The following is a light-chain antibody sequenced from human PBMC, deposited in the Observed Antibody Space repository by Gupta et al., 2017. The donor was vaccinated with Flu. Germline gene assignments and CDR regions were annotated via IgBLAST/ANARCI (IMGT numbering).Light chain of an antibody. J-gene: IGLJ3*02. V-gene: IGLV1-44*01. CDR3: ASSDETRNGWV. CDR2: SNN. CDR1: STNVGSNT. Sequence: QSVLRPPPSAALTPRPRVTTFCSGSSTNVGSNTVDWYQQFPATAPKLLIYSNNQRPSAVPARFSGSKSGTSAALTTIWLQAEDEADYYCASSDETRNGWVFGGGTKLTVL.